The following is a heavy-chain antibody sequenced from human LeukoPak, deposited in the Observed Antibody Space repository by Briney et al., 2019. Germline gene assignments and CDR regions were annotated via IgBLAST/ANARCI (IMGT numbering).Heavy chain of an antibody. CDR2: ISSSSSYI. D-gene: IGHD3-16*02. CDR1: GFTFSSYS. V-gene: IGHV3-21*05. Sequence: PGGSLRLSCAASGFTFSSYSMNWVRQAPGKGLEWVSYISSSSSYIYYADSVKGRFTISRDNAKNSLYLQMNSLRAEDTAVYYCARDLATMITFGGVIVPRPPYFDYWGQGTLVTVSS. J-gene: IGHJ4*02. CDR3: ARDLATMITFGGVIVPRPPYFDY.